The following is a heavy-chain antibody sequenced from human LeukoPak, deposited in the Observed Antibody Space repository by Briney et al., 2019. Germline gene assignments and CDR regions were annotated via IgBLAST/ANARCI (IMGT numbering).Heavy chain of an antibody. Sequence: PSQTLSPTCAICGDSVSSNSAAWNWSRQSPSRGLEWLGRTYYRSKWYNDYAVSVKSRITINPDTSKNQFSLQLNSVTPEDTAVYYCARDPGAVATSFDYWGQGALVTVS. J-gene: IGHJ4*02. D-gene: IGHD5-12*01. V-gene: IGHV6-1*01. CDR2: TYYRSKWYN. CDR3: ARDPGAVATSFDY. CDR1: GDSVSSNSAA.